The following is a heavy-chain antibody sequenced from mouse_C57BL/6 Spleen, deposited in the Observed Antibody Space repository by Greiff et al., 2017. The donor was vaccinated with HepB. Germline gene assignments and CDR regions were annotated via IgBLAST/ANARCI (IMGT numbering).Heavy chain of an antibody. CDR2: IYPGSGST. V-gene: IGHV1-55*01. D-gene: IGHD2-4*01. CDR1: GYTFTSYW. Sequence: VQLQQSGAELVKPGASVKMSCKASGYTFTSYWITWVKQRPGQGLEWIGDIYPGSGSTNYNEKFKSKATLTVDTSSSTAYMQLSSLTSEDSAVYYCARDYDGYAMDYWGQGTSVTVSS. CDR3: ARDYDGYAMDY. J-gene: IGHJ4*01.